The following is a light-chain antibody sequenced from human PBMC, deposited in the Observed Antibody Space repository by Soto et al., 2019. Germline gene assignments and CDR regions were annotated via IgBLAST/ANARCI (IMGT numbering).Light chain of an antibody. J-gene: IGKJ3*01. CDR3: QQRVT. V-gene: IGKV1-39*01. CDR1: QSISSY. CDR2: AAS. Sequence: DIQMTQSPSSLSASVGARVPITCRASQSISSYLNWYQQKPGKAPKLLIYAASSLQSGVPSRFSGSGSGTDFTLTISSLQPEDFATYYCQQRVTFGPGTKVDIK.